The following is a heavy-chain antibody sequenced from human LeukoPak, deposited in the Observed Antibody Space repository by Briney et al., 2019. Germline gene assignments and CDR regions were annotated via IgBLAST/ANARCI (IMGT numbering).Heavy chain of an antibody. CDR2: IIPIFGTA. CDR3: AKIRDYDGGGFDY. Sequence: ASVKVPCKASGGTFSSYAISWVRQAPGQGLEWMGGIIPIFGTANYAQKFQGRVTITADESTSTAYMELSSLRSEDTAVYYCAKIRDYDGGGFDYWGQGTLVTVSS. V-gene: IGHV1-69*13. J-gene: IGHJ4*01. D-gene: IGHD4-23*01. CDR1: GGTFSSYA.